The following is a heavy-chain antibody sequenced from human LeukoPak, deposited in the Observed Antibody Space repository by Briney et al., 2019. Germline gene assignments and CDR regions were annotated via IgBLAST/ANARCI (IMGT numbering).Heavy chain of an antibody. CDR2: IKQDGSEK. D-gene: IGHD6-13*01. CDR3: ARDIEAAGLFLDY. J-gene: IGHJ4*02. CDR1: GFTFSSYG. Sequence: PGGSLRLSCAASGFTFSSYGMHWVRQAPGKGLEWVANIKQDGSEKYYVDSVKGRFTISRDNAKNSLYLQMNSLRAEDTAVYYCARDIEAAGLFLDYWGQGTLVTVSS. V-gene: IGHV3-7*01.